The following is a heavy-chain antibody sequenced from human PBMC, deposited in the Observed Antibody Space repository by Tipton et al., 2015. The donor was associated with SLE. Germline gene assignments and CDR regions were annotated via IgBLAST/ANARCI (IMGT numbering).Heavy chain of an antibody. V-gene: IGHV5-51*01. J-gene: IGHJ4*02. D-gene: IGHD3-10*02. CDR1: GYIFSSYW. CDR2: FYPSESES. Sequence: QLVQSGAEVKKSGESLKISCKASGYIFSSYWIAWVRQTPVKGLEWMGIFYPSESESRYSPSFQGQVTISADTSTSTAYLQWRSLKASDSGMYYCVRQVGYNDYVNWGQGTLVTVSS. CDR3: VRQVGYNDYVN.